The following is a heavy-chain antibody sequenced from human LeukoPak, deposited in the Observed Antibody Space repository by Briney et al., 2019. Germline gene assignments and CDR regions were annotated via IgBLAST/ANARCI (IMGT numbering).Heavy chain of an antibody. V-gene: IGHV4-4*07. D-gene: IGHD6-13*01. Sequence: SETLSLTCTVSGGSISSYYWSWIRQPAGKGLEWIGRIYSSGSTDYNPSLKSRVTMSVDTSMNQFSLKLTSVTAADTAVYYCARGIAAASERALDIWGQGTTVTVSS. CDR2: IYSSGST. CDR3: ARGIAAASERALDI. J-gene: IGHJ3*02. CDR1: GGSISSYY.